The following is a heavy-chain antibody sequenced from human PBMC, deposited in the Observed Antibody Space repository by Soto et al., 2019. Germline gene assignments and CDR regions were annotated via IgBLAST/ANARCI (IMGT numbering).Heavy chain of an antibody. CDR2: IKQDGSAK. D-gene: IGHD2-15*01. CDR1: GFTFLGDW. CDR3: ARDFYGGFSYGPGDN. V-gene: IGHV3-7*01. Sequence: RRLSFVASGFTFLGDWMSWVRQAPGKGLEWVANIKQDGSAKQYLDSVRGRFTISRDNSKNSVYLQMNSLRAEDTALYYCARDFYGGFSYGPGDNWGQGTLVTVSS. J-gene: IGHJ4*02.